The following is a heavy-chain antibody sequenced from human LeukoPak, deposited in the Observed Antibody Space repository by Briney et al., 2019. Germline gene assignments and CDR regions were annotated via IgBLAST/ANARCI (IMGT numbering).Heavy chain of an antibody. CDR2: ISSSSSYI. Sequence: GGSQRLSCAASGFTFSSYSMNWVRQAPGKGLEWVSSISSSSSYIYYADSVKGRFTISRDNAKNSLYLQMNSLRAEDTAVYYCARLPVPQPLPPDYWGQGTLVTVSS. CDR1: GFTFSSYS. D-gene: IGHD1-14*01. CDR3: ARLPVPQPLPPDY. V-gene: IGHV3-21*01. J-gene: IGHJ4*02.